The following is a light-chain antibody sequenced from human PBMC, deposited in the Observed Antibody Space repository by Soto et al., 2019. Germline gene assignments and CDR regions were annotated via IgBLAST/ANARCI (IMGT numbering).Light chain of an antibody. CDR2: AAS. Sequence: DIQMTQSPSSVSASVGDRVTITCRASKGISGWLAWYQQTPGKAPKLLIYAASSLQSGLPSRFSGSGSGTDFTLTISSLQPEDFATHYCQQANSFPLTFGGGTKVGIK. J-gene: IGKJ4*01. CDR3: QQANSFPLT. V-gene: IGKV1-12*01. CDR1: KGISGW.